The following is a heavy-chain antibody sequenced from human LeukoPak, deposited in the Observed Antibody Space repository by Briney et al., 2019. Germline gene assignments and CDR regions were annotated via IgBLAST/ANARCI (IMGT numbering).Heavy chain of an antibody. Sequence: PGGSLRLSCAASGFTFSSYAMSWVRQAPGKGLEWVSAISGSGGSTYYADSVKGLFTISRDNSKNTLYLQMNSLRADNTAVDYCAKVATSVAVAGRFVDYWGQGTLVTVSS. V-gene: IGHV3-23*01. J-gene: IGHJ4*02. CDR2: ISGSGGST. CDR3: AKVATSVAVAGRFVDY. D-gene: IGHD6-19*01. CDR1: GFTFSSYA.